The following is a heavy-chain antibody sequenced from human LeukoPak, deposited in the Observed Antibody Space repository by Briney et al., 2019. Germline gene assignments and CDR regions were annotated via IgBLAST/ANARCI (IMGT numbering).Heavy chain of an antibody. V-gene: IGHV4-4*02. J-gene: IGHJ4*02. CDR3: GKTDIYFNPIDY. CDR2: IHRDGRT. D-gene: IGHD3-9*01. CDR1: GVSISSSEW. Sequence: RPSETLSLTCAVSGVSISSSEWWIWVRQPPGQGLEWIGEIHRDGRTRYNPSLQTRVTMSIDYSKNQISLEVTSVTAADTAIYYCGKTDIYFNPIDYWGPGSLVTVSS.